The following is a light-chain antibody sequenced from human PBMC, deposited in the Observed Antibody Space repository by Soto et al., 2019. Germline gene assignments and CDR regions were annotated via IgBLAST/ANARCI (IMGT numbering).Light chain of an antibody. CDR2: AAS. CDR1: QSISRY. CDR3: QQRSTWPPWT. V-gene: IGKV3-11*01. Sequence: EIVLTQSPATLSLSPGERATLSCRASQSISRYLAWYQQRPGQAPRLLIYAASNRATGIPARFSGSGSGTDFSLTISSLEPDDFAVYYCQQRSTWPPWTFGQGTKVEIK. J-gene: IGKJ1*01.